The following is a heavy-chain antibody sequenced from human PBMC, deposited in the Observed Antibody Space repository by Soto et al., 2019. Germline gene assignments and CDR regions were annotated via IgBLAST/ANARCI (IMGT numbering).Heavy chain of an antibody. CDR1: GYTFTGYY. D-gene: IGHD1-7*01. Sequence: QVQLVQSGAEVKKSGASVKVSCKASGYTFTGYYIHWVRQAPGQGLEWMGEIGPNRGDTKYAQKSQGRVTMTRDTSISTVYMELSNLSPDDTAVYYCGRGRSGELVVFYWGQGTLVTVYS. CDR3: GRGRSGELVVFY. J-gene: IGHJ4*02. V-gene: IGHV1-2*02. CDR2: IGPNRGDT.